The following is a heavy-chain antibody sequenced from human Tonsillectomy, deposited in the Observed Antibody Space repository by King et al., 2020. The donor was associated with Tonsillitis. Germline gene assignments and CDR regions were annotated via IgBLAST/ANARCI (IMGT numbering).Heavy chain of an antibody. CDR1: GLTFSDYY. V-gene: IGHV3-11*05. CDR2: ISSSSSYT. J-gene: IGHJ3*02. D-gene: IGHD2-2*01. Sequence: VQLVESGGGLVKPGGSLRLSCAASGLTFSDYYMSWIRQAPGKGLEWVSYISSSSSYTNYADSVKGRFTISRDNAKNSVYLQMTSLRADDTAVYYCAPSGGYCSSTSCYLGAFDIWGQGTMVTVSS. CDR3: APSGGYCSSTSCYLGAFDI.